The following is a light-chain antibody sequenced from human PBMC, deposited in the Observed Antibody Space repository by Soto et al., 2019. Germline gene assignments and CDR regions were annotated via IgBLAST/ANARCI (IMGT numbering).Light chain of an antibody. Sequence: QSALTQPASVSGSPGQSITISCTGTSSDVGGYNYVSWYQLHPGKVPKLMIYEVSYRPSGVSNRFSGSKSGNTASLTISGLQAEDEADYYCTSYTTISTLAFGGGTKLTVL. CDR3: TSYTTISTLA. J-gene: IGLJ3*02. V-gene: IGLV2-14*01. CDR2: EVS. CDR1: SSDVGGYNY.